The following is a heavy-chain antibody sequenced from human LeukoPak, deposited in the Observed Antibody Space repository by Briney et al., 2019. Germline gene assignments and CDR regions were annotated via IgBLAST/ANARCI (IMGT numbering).Heavy chain of an antibody. CDR2: IYPGGSDT. J-gene: IGHJ4*02. CDR1: GYSFTSYW. Sequence: GESLKISCKASGYSFTSYWIGGVRQIPGKGLEWMGIIYPGGSDTRSRPSFQGQATISADKSISTAYLQWSSLKASDTAMYYCARLRKEIGVYSNYYFDYWGQGTLVTVSS. CDR3: ARLRKEIGVYSNYYFDY. V-gene: IGHV5-51*01. D-gene: IGHD4-11*01.